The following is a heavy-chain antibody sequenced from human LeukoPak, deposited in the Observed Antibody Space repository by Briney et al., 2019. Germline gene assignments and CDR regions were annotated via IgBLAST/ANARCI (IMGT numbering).Heavy chain of an antibody. Sequence: PSETLSLTCSVSGGSISSLYWSWIRQPPGKGLEWIGYIYYTGSTNDNPSLKSRVTMFVDMSKNQFSLRLSSVTAADTAVYYCARHRAYSSSSPFDYWGQGTLVTVSS. J-gene: IGHJ4*02. CDR2: IYYTGST. CDR1: GGSISSLY. V-gene: IGHV4-59*08. CDR3: ARHRAYSSSSPFDY. D-gene: IGHD6-6*01.